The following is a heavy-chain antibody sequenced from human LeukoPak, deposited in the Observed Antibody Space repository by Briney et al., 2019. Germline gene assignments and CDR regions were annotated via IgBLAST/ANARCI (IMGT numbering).Heavy chain of an antibody. D-gene: IGHD3-22*01. CDR3: TRSAVVSANAFDI. V-gene: IGHV4-59*01. CDR1: GGSISSYY. CDR2: IYYSGST. Sequence: SETLSLTCTVSGGSISSYYWSWIRQPPGKGLEWIGYIYYSGSTNYNPSLKSRVTISVDTSKNQFSLKLSSVTAADTAVYYCTRSAVVSANAFDIWGQGTMVTVSS. J-gene: IGHJ3*02.